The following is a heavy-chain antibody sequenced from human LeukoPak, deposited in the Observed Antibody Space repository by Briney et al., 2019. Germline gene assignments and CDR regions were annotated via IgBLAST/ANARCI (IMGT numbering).Heavy chain of an antibody. Sequence: PGGSLRLSCAASGFTFSSSWMNWVRQAPGKGLEWVASIKEGGTEQYYVDSVKGRFTIFRDNTKSSLYLQMNSLRAEDTAVYYCAGGRFFDYWGQGTLVTVSS. CDR3: AGGRFFDY. V-gene: IGHV3-7*05. J-gene: IGHJ4*02. D-gene: IGHD3-16*01. CDR1: GFTFSSSW. CDR2: IKEGGTEQ.